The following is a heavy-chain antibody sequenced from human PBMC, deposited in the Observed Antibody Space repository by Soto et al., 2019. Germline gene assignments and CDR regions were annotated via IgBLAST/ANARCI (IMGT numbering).Heavy chain of an antibody. D-gene: IGHD6-6*01. V-gene: IGHV3-48*02. Sequence: GGSLRLSCADSGFTFSSYSMNWVRQAPGKGLEWVSYISSSSSTIYYADSVKGRFTISRDNAKNSLYLQMNSLRDEDKAVYYCSRDPSGFAAPNWFDPWGQGTLVTVSS. J-gene: IGHJ5*02. CDR3: SRDPSGFAAPNWFDP. CDR1: GFTFSSYS. CDR2: ISSSSSTI.